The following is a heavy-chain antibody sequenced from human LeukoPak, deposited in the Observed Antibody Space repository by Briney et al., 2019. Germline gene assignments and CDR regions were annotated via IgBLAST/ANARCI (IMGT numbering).Heavy chain of an antibody. D-gene: IGHD6-19*01. Sequence: PSETLSLTCTVSGGSISSSSYYWSWIRQPPGKGLEWIGYIYYSGSTNYNPSLKSRVTISVDTSKNQFSLKLSSVTAADTAVYYCARVSFGFVQWLDAFDIWGQGTMVTVSS. CDR2: IYYSGST. CDR1: GGSISSSSYY. J-gene: IGHJ3*02. V-gene: IGHV4-61*01. CDR3: ARVSFGFVQWLDAFDI.